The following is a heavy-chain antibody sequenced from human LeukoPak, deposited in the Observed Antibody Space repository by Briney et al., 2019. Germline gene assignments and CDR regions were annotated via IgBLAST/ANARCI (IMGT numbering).Heavy chain of an antibody. CDR2: ISGSGGST. Sequence: PGGSLRLSCAASGFTFSSYAMSWVRQAPGKGLEWVSAISGSGGSTYYADSVKGRFTISRDNSKNTLYLQMNSLRAEDTAVYYCAKSLGWYDFWSGYYTFDYWGQGTLVTVSS. CDR3: AKSLGWYDFWSGYYTFDY. J-gene: IGHJ4*02. D-gene: IGHD3-3*01. V-gene: IGHV3-23*01. CDR1: GFTFSSYA.